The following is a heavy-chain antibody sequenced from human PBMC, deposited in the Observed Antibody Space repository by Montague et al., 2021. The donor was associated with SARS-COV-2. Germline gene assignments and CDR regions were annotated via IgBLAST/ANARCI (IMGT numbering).Heavy chain of an antibody. CDR1: GASLSRDY. J-gene: IGHJ4*02. Sequence: SETLSLTCAVSGASLSRDYWSWIRQPPGKGLEWIGYIYYSGSTNYNPSLKSRVTISVDTSKNQFSLKLSSVTAADTAVYYCARYYYDSSGYYSTPVLDYWGQGTLVTVSS. D-gene: IGHD3-22*01. V-gene: IGHV4-59*01. CDR3: ARYYYDSSGYYSTPVLDY. CDR2: IYYSGST.